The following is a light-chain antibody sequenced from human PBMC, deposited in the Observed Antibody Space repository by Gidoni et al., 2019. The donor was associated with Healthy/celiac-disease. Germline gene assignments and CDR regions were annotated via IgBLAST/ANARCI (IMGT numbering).Light chain of an antibody. J-gene: IGLJ2*01. CDR2: GNS. V-gene: IGLV1-40*01. CDR3: QSYDSSLSAYVV. CDR1: SSNIGAGYD. Sequence: QSVLTPPPSVSGAPGQRVTISCTGSSSNIGAGYDVPWYQQLPGTAPKLLIYGNSNRPSGFPDRFSGSKSGTSASLAITGLQAEDEADYYCQSYDSSLSAYVVFGGGTKLTVL.